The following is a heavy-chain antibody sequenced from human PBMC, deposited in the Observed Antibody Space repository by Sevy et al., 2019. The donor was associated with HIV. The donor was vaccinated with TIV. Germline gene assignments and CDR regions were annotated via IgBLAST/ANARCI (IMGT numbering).Heavy chain of an antibody. J-gene: IGHJ3*02. CDR1: RFTFSNFW. V-gene: IGHV3-7*01. D-gene: IGHD5-18*01. CDR2: IKQDGSEK. Sequence: GGSLRLSCAASRFTFSNFWMTWVRQAPGKGLEWVANIKQDGSEKYYVDSVRGRFTISRDNAKNSLYLQMNSLRAEDTAVYYCARWRTAITAFDIWGQGTIVTVSS. CDR3: ARWRTAITAFDI.